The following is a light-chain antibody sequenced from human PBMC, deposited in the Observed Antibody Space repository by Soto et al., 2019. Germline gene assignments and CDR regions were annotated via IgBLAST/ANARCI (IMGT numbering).Light chain of an antibody. CDR3: AEWDDSLSGPNVV. J-gene: IGLJ2*01. CDR2: RNN. Sequence: QSVLTQPPSASGTPGQRVTISCSGSSSNIGSNDVYWYQQLPETAPKILIYRNNQRPSGVPGRFSGSKSGTSASPAIRGLRAEDEDDDYCAEWDDSLSGPNVVFGGGTKLTVL. V-gene: IGLV1-47*01. CDR1: SSNIGSND.